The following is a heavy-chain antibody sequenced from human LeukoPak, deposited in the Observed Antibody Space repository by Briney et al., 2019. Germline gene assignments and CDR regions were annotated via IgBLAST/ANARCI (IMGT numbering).Heavy chain of an antibody. CDR2: MNPNSGNT. CDR3: ALNGHYYDSSGYFN. CDR1: GYTFTSYD. D-gene: IGHD3-22*01. Sequence: GSVKVSCKASGYTFTSYDINWVRQATGQGLEWMGWMNPNSGNTGYAQKFQGRVTMTRNTSISTAYMELSSLRSEDTAVYYCALNGHYYDSSGYFNWGQGTLVTVSS. V-gene: IGHV1-8*01. J-gene: IGHJ4*02.